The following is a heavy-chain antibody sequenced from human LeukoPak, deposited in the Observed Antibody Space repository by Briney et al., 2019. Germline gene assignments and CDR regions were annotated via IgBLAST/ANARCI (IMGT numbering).Heavy chain of an antibody. CDR3: ARDDFGVALGGV. CDR2: IYHTGST. D-gene: IGHD3-3*01. J-gene: IGHJ6*04. V-gene: IGHV4-34*01. CDR1: GGSFRGYY. Sequence: QPSETLSLTCSVYGGSFRGYYWSWIRQSPEKGLEWNGQIYHTGSTNYNPSLASRVTISLDISKSQFSLKLTSVTAADTAVYYCARDDFGVALGGVWSIGTTVTVSS.